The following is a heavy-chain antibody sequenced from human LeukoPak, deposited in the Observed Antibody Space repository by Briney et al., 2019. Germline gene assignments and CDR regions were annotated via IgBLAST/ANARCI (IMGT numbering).Heavy chain of an antibody. Sequence: GGSLRLSCAASGFTVSSNYMSWIRQAPGKGLEWVSVINSGGSTYYADSVKGRFTISRDNSKNTLYLQMNSLRAEDTAVYYCARDFWSGRNYYYGMDVWGQGTTVTVSS. CDR3: ARDFWSGRNYYYGMDV. D-gene: IGHD3-3*01. J-gene: IGHJ6*02. CDR1: GFTVSSNY. CDR2: INSGGST. V-gene: IGHV3-66*02.